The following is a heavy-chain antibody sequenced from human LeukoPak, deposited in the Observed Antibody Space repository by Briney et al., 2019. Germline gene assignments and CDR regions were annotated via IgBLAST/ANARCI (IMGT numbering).Heavy chain of an antibody. D-gene: IGHD3-9*01. J-gene: IGHJ4*02. CDR2: IYSSGTT. V-gene: IGHV3-66*02. CDR1: GFTVSSNY. Sequence: GGSLRLSCTASGFTVSSNYMTWVRQAPGKGLEWVSIIYSSGTTYYADSVKGRFTISRDNSKNTLYLQMNSLRTEDTAVHYCARTGYLKPIDSWGQGTLVTVSS. CDR3: ARTGYLKPIDS.